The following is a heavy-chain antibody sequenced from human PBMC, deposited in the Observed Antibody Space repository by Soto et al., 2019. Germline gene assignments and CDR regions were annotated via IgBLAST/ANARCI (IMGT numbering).Heavy chain of an antibody. Sequence: GESLKISCKGSGYSFTTYWIGWVRQMPGKGLEWMGIVYPGDSETRYSPSFQGQVTISADKSISTAYLQMNSLKTEDTAVYYCTRPRGSANWLDPWGQGTLVTVSS. CDR3: TRPRGSANWLDP. D-gene: IGHD6-25*01. V-gene: IGHV5-51*01. CDR1: GYSFTTYW. J-gene: IGHJ5*02. CDR2: VYPGDSET.